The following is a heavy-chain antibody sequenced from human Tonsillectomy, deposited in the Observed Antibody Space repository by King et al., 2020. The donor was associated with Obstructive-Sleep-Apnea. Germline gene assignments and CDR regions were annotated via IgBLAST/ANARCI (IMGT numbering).Heavy chain of an antibody. V-gene: IGHV3-49*03. Sequence: QLVQSGGGLVQPGRSLRLSCTASDFTFGEYAFSWFRQASGKGRDWVGVFISAFYGGKTDYAGAVKGRFTISRDDSKSIAYLQMNSLKTEDTAVYYCTSYCSGGSCTVFYYYAMDVWGQGTTVTVSS. J-gene: IGHJ6*02. CDR3: TSYCSGGSCTVFYYYAMDV. CDR2: FISAFYGGKT. CDR1: DFTFGEYA. D-gene: IGHD2-15*01.